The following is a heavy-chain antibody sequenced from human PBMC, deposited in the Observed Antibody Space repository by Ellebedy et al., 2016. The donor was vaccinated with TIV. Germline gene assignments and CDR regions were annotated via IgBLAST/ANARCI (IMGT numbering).Heavy chain of an antibody. Sequence: GESLKISXAASGFTFSNYNMNWVRQAPGKGLEWLSFITDSGSTKEYADSVKGRFTISRDNAKSSLYLHMNSLRAEDTALYYCMRGTYSSGRSYWGQGTLVTVSS. V-gene: IGHV3-48*04. D-gene: IGHD3-10*01. CDR1: GFTFSNYN. J-gene: IGHJ4*02. CDR3: MRGTYSSGRSY. CDR2: ITDSGSTK.